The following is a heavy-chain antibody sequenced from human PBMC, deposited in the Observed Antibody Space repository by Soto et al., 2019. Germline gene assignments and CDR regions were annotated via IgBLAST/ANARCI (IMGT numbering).Heavy chain of an antibody. Sequence: GGSLRLSCVSSRFTFNTFAISWVRQAPGEGLEWVSAINAGGGNTHYADSVKGRFTISRDNSKNTLYLQMDSLRAEDTAVYYCAKHTYSDFWPGHYYYLDFWGQGTLVTVSS. J-gene: IGHJ4*02. D-gene: IGHD3-3*01. CDR1: RFTFNTFA. V-gene: IGHV3-23*01. CDR3: AKHTYSDFWPGHYYYLDF. CDR2: INAGGGNT.